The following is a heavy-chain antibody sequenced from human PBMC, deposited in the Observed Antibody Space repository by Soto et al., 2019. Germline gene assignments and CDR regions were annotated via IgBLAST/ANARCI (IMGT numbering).Heavy chain of an antibody. CDR3: ARGGGYIDY. CDR1: GYSFSSQW. V-gene: IGHV5-51*01. Sequence: GESLKISCKGSGYSFSSQWIGWVRQMPGKGLEWMGIIYPDDSETKYSPSFQGQVTISVDKSISTAYVQWSSLKASDTALYFCARGGGYIDYWGQGTLVTVSS. CDR2: IYPDDSET. J-gene: IGHJ4*03. D-gene: IGHD5-12*01.